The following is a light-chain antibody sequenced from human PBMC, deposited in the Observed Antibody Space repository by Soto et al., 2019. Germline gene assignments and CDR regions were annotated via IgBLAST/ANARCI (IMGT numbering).Light chain of an antibody. CDR1: QSLISR. V-gene: IGKV1-39*01. CDR3: QQSFRPPYT. CDR2: ETS. Sequence: IQMTQSPSSLSASVGDRVTITCRASQSLISRLTWYQQKPGEAPKLLIYETSSLHSGVPSRFSGSGSETDFTLTIISLQPEDFATYYCQQSFRPPYTVGQGTKLEIK. J-gene: IGKJ2*01.